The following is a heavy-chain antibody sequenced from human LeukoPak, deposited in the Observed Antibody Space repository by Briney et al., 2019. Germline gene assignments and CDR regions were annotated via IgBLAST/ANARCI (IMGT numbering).Heavy chain of an antibody. V-gene: IGHV4-59*01. CDR3: ARGEQGVTGGAFDI. CDR2: IYYSGST. Sequence: SETLSLTCAVSGGSISSYYWSWIRQPPGKGLEWIGYIYYSGSTNYNPSLKSRVTISVDTSKNQFPLKLSSVTAADTAVYYCARGEQGVTGGAFDIWGQGTMVTVSS. J-gene: IGHJ3*02. CDR1: GGSISSYY. D-gene: IGHD1/OR15-1a*01.